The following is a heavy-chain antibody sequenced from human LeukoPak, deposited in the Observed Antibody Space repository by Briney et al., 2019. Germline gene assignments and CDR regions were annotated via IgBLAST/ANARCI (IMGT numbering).Heavy chain of an antibody. Sequence: GGSLRLSCAASGFTFSSYGMHWVRQAPGKGLEWVAFIRYDGSNKYYADSVKGRFTISRDNSKNTLYLQMNSLRAEDTAVYYCARDRSNIAAADGWFDPWGQGTLVTVSS. J-gene: IGHJ5*02. CDR1: GFTFSSYG. V-gene: IGHV3-30*02. CDR3: ARDRSNIAAADGWFDP. D-gene: IGHD6-13*01. CDR2: IRYDGSNK.